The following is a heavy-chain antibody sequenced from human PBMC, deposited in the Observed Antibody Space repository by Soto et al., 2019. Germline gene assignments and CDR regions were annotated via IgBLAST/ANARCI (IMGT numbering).Heavy chain of an antibody. Sequence: VGSLRLSCAASGFTFSSYGMHWVRQAPGKGLEWVAVISYDGSNKYYADSVKGRFTISRDNSKNTLYLQMNSLRAEDTAVYYCAKDATRGYSYGYDYYYGMDVWGQGTTVTVSS. CDR2: ISYDGSNK. J-gene: IGHJ6*02. D-gene: IGHD5-18*01. CDR1: GFTFSSYG. CDR3: AKDATRGYSYGYDYYYGMDV. V-gene: IGHV3-30*18.